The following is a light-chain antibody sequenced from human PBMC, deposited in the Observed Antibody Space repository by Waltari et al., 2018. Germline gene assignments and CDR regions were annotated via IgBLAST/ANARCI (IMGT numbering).Light chain of an antibody. CDR1: PGINRW. Sequence: DIQMTPSPSTLSASVGDRVTITCRASPGINRWLAWYQQKPGRAPSLLIYKASTLEAGVPSRFSGSGSGTEFTLTISSLQPDDFAVYYCQQYSRPPWTFGQGTKVEVK. J-gene: IGKJ1*01. V-gene: IGKV1-5*03. CDR2: KAS. CDR3: QQYSRPPWT.